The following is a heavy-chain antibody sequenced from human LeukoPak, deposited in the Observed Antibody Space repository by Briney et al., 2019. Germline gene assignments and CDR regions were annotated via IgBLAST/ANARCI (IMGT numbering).Heavy chain of an antibody. V-gene: IGHV4-39*07. D-gene: IGHD3-22*01. J-gene: IGHJ3*02. CDR2: IYYSGST. Sequence: SETLSLTCTVSGGSISSSSYYWGWIRQPPGKGLEWIGSIYYSGSTYYNPSLKSRVTISVDKSKNQFSLKLSSVTAADTAVYYCARDWGSGYYYVRAFDIWGQGTMVTVSS. CDR1: GGSISSSSYY. CDR3: ARDWGSGYYYVRAFDI.